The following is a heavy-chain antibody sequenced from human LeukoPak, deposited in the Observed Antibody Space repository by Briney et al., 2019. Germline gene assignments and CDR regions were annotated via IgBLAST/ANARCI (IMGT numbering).Heavy chain of an antibody. J-gene: IGHJ3*02. CDR3: ARDGFIGSAGVFDI. D-gene: IGHD1-26*01. CDR2: INPSGGST. V-gene: IGHV1-46*01. Sequence: GASVKVSCKASGYTFTSYYMHWVRQAPGQGLEWMGIINPSGGSTNYAQKFQGRVILSTDTSTDTAYMEMRSLRSDDTAVYFCARDGFIGSAGVFDIWGQGTMVTVSS. CDR1: GYTFTSYY.